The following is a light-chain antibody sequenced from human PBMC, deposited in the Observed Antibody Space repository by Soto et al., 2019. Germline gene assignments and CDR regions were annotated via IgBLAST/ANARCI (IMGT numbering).Light chain of an antibody. J-gene: IGKJ1*01. Sequence: DIQMTQSPSSLSASVGGRVTMACRASQSISSWLAWYQQKPGKAPKLLIYDASSLESGVPSRFSGSGSGTEFTLTISSLQPDDFATYYCQQDNSYSWTFGQGTKVDI. CDR1: QSISSW. CDR3: QQDNSYSWT. CDR2: DAS. V-gene: IGKV1-5*01.